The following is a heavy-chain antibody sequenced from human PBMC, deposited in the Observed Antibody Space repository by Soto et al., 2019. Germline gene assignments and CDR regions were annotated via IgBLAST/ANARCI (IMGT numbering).Heavy chain of an antibody. Sequence: QVQLVQSGAEVKKPGSSVKVSCKASGGTFSSYAISWVRQAPGQGLAWMGGIIPIFGTANYAQKFQGRVTITADESTSTAYMELSSLRSADTVVYYCASARPYSSCWYGGYFDYWCDGTLVTVS. CDR1: GGTFSSYA. J-gene: IGHJ4*01. D-gene: IGHD6-13*01. CDR2: IIPIFGTA. CDR3: ASARPYSSCWYGGYFDY. V-gene: IGHV1-69*01.